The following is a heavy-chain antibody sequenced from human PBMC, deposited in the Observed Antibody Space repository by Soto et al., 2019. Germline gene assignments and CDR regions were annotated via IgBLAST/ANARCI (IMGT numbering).Heavy chain of an antibody. J-gene: IGHJ6*03. Sequence: QVQLQESGPGLVRPSETLSLTCTVSCGSFSSYYWTWIRQSPGKGLEWIGYIYYSGSTDYNPSLRGRLAISIDTSQNQFSLRLNSMTAAHTAVYYCAGRDCSGTNCYYLDYYYMDVWGKGTTVTVSS. CDR1: CGSFSSYY. V-gene: IGHV4-59*08. D-gene: IGHD2-2*01. CDR3: AGRDCSGTNCYYLDYYYMDV. CDR2: IYYSGST.